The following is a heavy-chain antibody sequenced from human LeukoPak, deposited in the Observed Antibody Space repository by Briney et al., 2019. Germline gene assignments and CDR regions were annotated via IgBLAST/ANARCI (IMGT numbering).Heavy chain of an antibody. CDR2: IIPILGIA. CDR1: GGTFSSYA. CDR3: ARGSTSGSPSDY. D-gene: IGHD6-19*01. J-gene: IGHJ4*02. Sequence: SVKVSCKASGGTFSSYAISWVRQAPGQGLEWMGRIIPILGIANYAQKFQGRVTITADKSTSTAYMELSSLRSDDTAVYYCARGSTSGSPSDYWGQGTLVTVSS. V-gene: IGHV1-69*04.